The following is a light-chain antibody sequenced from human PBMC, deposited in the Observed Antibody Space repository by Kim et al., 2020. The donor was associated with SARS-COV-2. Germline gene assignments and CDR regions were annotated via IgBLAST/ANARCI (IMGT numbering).Light chain of an antibody. J-gene: IGLJ1*01. CDR2: RNN. CDR3: AAWDDSLSGPHYV. V-gene: IGLV1-47*01. CDR1: HSNVGSIY. Sequence: TISCSGSHSNVGSIYGDWYQQRPGTAPKLLIYRNNQRPSGVPDRCAGSKSGTSASLAISGLRSEDEADYYCAAWDDSLSGPHYVFGTGTKVTVL.